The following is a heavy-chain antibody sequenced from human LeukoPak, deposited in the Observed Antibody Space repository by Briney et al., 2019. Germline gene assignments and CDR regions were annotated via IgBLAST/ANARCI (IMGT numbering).Heavy chain of an antibody. CDR1: GYTFTSYG. CDR2: ISAYNGNT. D-gene: IGHD6-6*01. CDR3: ARMGDFGAARHQFFIYYYYMDV. J-gene: IGHJ6*03. V-gene: IGHV1-18*01. Sequence: GASVKVSCKASGYTFTSYGISWVRQAPGQGLEWMGWISAYNGNTNYAQKLQGRVTMTTDTSTSTAYMELRSLRSDDTAVYYCARMGDFGAARHQFFIYYYYMDVWGKGTTVTVSS.